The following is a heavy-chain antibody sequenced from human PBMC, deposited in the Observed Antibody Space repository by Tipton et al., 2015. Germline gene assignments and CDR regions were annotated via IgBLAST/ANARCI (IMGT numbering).Heavy chain of an antibody. D-gene: IGHD5-12*01. J-gene: IGHJ3*02. CDR3: ARVPDSGFDAFDI. Sequence: TLSLTCTVSGGSISENYWSWIRQPPGKGLEWIGYIYYSGSTKYSGSTNYDPSLNSRVTISVDTSKNQFSLKLSSLTAADTAVYYCARVPDSGFDAFDIWGQGTMVTVSS. V-gene: IGHV4-59*13. CDR2: IYYSGSTKYSGST. CDR1: GGSISENY.